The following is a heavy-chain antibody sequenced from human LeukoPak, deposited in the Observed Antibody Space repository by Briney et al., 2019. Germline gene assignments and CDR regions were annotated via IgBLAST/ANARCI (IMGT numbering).Heavy chain of an antibody. Sequence: WGSLRLSCAVTGFTFSSYWMSWVRQAPGKGLEWVANIKQDGSEKYFVDSVKGRFTISRDSAKNSLYLQMNSLRVEDTAVFYCARSSINGFDIWGQGTMVTVSS. CDR1: GFTFSSYW. J-gene: IGHJ3*02. V-gene: IGHV3-7*01. CDR3: ARSSINGFDI. D-gene: IGHD1-14*01. CDR2: IKQDGSEK.